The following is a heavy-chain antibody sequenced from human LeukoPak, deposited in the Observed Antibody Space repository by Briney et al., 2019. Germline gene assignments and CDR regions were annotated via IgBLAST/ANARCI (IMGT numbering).Heavy chain of an antibody. D-gene: IGHD2-15*01. CDR1: GFTFSSYG. CDR3: AKGDPASDIVVVVAAGFDY. V-gene: IGHV3-30*02. CDR2: IRYGGSNK. J-gene: IGHJ4*02. Sequence: GGSLRLSCAASGFTFSSYGMHWVRQAPGKGLEWVAFIRYGGSNKYYADSVKGRFTISRDNSKNTLYLQMNSLRAEVTAVYYCAKGDPASDIVVVVAAGFDYWGQGTLVTVSS.